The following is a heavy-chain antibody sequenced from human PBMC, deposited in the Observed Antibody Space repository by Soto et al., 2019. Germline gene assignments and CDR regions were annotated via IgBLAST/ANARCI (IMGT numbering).Heavy chain of an antibody. CDR3: VRDQKYFRVNGNWFDS. CDR2: VSGNNGAS. V-gene: IGHV1-18*04. Sequence: ASVKVSCKAYGYTSADFGISWVRQAPGQGLEWMGWVSGNNGASNPAPKVQGRITMTLDTSTGVSYMALRSLRSDDTAIYYCVRDQKYFRVNGNWFDSWGQGTLVTVS. J-gene: IGHJ5*01. CDR1: GYTSADFG. D-gene: IGHD2-2*01.